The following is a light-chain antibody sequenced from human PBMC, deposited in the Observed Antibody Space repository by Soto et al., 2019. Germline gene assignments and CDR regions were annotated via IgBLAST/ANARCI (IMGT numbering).Light chain of an antibody. J-gene: IGKJ2*01. CDR2: GAS. CDR1: QSVSSNY. CDR3: QQYARSPMFT. V-gene: IGKV3-20*01. Sequence: EIVLTQSPGTMSLSPGERATLSCRASQSVSSNYLAWYQQTPGQAPRLLIYGASRGATGIPNRFIGSGCGAGCTRTINRSDPEHYAVYFCQQYARSPMFTFGRGTKLEIK.